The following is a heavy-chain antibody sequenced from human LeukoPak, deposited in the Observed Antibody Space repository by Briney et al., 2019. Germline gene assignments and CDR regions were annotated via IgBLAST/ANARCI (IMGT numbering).Heavy chain of an antibody. V-gene: IGHV1-18*01. J-gene: IGHJ4*02. D-gene: IGHD3-3*01. CDR2: ISAYNGNT. Sequence: ASVKVSCKASGYTFTSYGINWVRQAPGQGLEWMGWISAYNGNTNYAQKLQGRVTMTTDTSTSTAYMELRSLRSDDTAVYYCARLYYDFWSGYYSYFDYWGQGTLVTVSS. CDR3: ARLYYDFWSGYYSYFDY. CDR1: GYTFTSYG.